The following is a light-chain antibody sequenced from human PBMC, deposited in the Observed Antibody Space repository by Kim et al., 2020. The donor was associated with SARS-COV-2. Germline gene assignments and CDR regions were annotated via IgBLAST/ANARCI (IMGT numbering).Light chain of an antibody. V-gene: IGLV3-19*01. CDR2: GKN. J-gene: IGLJ2*01. CDR1: SLRSYY. CDR3: NSRASTYNLV. Sequence: SSELTQDPAVSVALGQTVRITCQGDSLRSYYATWYQQKPGQAPRVVISGKNNRPSGIPDRFSGSSSGNTASLTLPVTQSGDEADYYCNSRASTYNLVFCG.